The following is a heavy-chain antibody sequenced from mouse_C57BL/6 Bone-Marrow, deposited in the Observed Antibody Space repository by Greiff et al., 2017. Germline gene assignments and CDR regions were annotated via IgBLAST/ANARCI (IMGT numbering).Heavy chain of an antibody. V-gene: IGHV1-26*01. CDR2: INPNNGGT. CDR3: ARGGGNPYASDY. CDR1: GYTFTDYY. J-gene: IGHJ4*01. Sequence: VQLQQSGPELVKPGASVKISCKASGYTFTDYYMNWVKQSHGKSLEWIGDINPNNGGTSYNQKFKGKATLTVDKSSSTAYMELRSLTSADSADYDGARGGGNPYASDYWGQGTSVTVSA. D-gene: IGHD2-1*01.